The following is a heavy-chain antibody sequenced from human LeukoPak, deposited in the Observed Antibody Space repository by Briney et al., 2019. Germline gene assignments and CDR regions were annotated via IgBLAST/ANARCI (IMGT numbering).Heavy chain of an antibody. CDR2: ISSSSSYI. J-gene: IGHJ4*02. D-gene: IGHD3-10*01. CDR3: ARESGAAFDY. V-gene: IGHV3-21*01. Sequence: GGSLRLSCAASGFTSSSYSMNWVRQAPGKGLEWVSSISSSSSYIYYADSVKGRFTISRDNAKNSLYLQMNSLRAEDTAVYYCARESGAAFDYWGQGTLVTVSS. CDR1: GFTSSSYS.